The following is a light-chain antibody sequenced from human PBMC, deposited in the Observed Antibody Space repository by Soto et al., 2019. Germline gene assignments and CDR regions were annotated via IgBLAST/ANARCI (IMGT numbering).Light chain of an antibody. CDR3: LQHNNYPRA. Sequence: DIQMTQSPSSLSASVGDRVTITCRASQDIGKDLGWYQQRPGQAPKRLIYAASSLQSGVPSRFSGSGSGTEFILTISSLQPEDFATYYCLQHNNYPRAFGQGTKVEIK. CDR2: AAS. CDR1: QDIGKD. J-gene: IGKJ1*01. V-gene: IGKV1-17*01.